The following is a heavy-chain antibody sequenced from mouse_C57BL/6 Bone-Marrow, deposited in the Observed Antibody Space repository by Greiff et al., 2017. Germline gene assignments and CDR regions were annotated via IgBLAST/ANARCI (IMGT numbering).Heavy chain of an antibody. CDR3: ASNGYYGYYAMDY. V-gene: IGHV2-6*01. CDR1: GFSLTSYG. Sequence: QVQLKESGPGLVAPSQSLSITCTVSGFSLTSYGVDWVRQSPGKGLEWLGVIWGVGSTNYNSALKSRLSISKDNSKSQVFLKMNSLQTDDIAMYYCASNGYYGYYAMDYWGQGTSVTVSS. J-gene: IGHJ4*01. CDR2: IWGVGST. D-gene: IGHD2-3*01.